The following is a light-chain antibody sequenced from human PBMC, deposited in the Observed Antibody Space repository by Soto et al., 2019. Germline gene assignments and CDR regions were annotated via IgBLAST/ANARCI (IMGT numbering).Light chain of an antibody. CDR3: AAWDDSRYGVV. J-gene: IGLJ2*01. Sequence: QSVLTQSPSASGTPGQRVIIACSGSSSNIGSNHVNWYRHLPGAAPKLLIFRSDQRPSGVPDRFSGSKSGTTASPAISGLQSGDEADYYCAAWDDSRYGVVFGGGTKVTVL. CDR2: RSD. V-gene: IGLV1-44*01. CDR1: SSNIGSNH.